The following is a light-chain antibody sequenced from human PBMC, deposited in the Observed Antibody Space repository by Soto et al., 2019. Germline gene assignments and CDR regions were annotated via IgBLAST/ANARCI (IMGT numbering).Light chain of an antibody. J-gene: IGLJ1*01. CDR3: SSYTSSSTLV. CDR2: DVS. Sequence: QSALTQPASVSGSPGQSITISCTGTSSDVGAYNSVAWYQHNPGKAPKLMIYDVSNRPSGVSSRFSGSESANTASLSISGLQADDEADYYCSSYTSSSTLVFGTGTKVTVL. V-gene: IGLV2-14*01. CDR1: SSDVGAYNS.